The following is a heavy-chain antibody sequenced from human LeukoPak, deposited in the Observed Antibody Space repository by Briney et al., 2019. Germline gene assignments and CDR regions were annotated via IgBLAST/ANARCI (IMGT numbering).Heavy chain of an antibody. Sequence: PSETLSLICTVSGGSISGSSYYWGWIRQPPGKGLEWIGSIYYSGSTYYNPSLKSRVTISVDTSKNQFSLKLSSVTAADTAAYYCAREGVVIVRLFDYWGQGTLVTVSS. V-gene: IGHV4-39*07. CDR1: GGSISGSSYY. D-gene: IGHD3-3*01. J-gene: IGHJ4*02. CDR3: AREGVVIVRLFDY. CDR2: IYYSGST.